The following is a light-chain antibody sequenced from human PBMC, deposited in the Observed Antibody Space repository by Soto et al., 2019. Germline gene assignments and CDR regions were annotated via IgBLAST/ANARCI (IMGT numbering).Light chain of an antibody. J-gene: IGLJ3*02. Sequence: QTVVTQDPSLTVSPGGTVTVTCDSSPGPVTSTHYPYWFQQKPGQAPRTLIYDTSNRHSWTPARFSGSLLGGKAALTLSGAQPEDEAEYHCLLSYTGDVVFGGGTQLTVL. CDR1: PGPVTSTHY. CDR3: LLSYTGDVV. CDR2: DTS. V-gene: IGLV7-46*01.